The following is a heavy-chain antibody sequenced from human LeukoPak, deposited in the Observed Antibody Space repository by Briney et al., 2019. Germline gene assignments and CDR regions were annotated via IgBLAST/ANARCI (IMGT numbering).Heavy chain of an antibody. V-gene: IGHV3-21*03. CDR3: ARSFDY. CDR2: IKSRDTYM. CDR1: GFTFSSYN. Sequence: GGSLRLSCAASGFTFSSYNMNWVRQAPGKGLEWVSSIKSRDTYMYYADSVKGRFTISRDNAKNTLFLQMNSLRAEDTAVYYCARSFDYWGQGTLVTVSS. J-gene: IGHJ4*02.